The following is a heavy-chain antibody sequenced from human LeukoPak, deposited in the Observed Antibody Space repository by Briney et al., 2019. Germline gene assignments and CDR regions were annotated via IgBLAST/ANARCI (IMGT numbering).Heavy chain of an antibody. D-gene: IGHD2-21*02. CDR3: ARPDCGSGDCYSMDAFDI. V-gene: IGHV1-69*01. Sequence: SVKVSCKASGGTFRSFAISWVRQAPGQGLEWMGGIIPIFRTANYAQKFQGRVTITADESTSTAYMELSSLRPDDTAVYYCARPDCGSGDCYSMDAFDIWGQGTMVTVSS. CDR2: IIPIFRTA. J-gene: IGHJ3*02. CDR1: GGTFRSFA.